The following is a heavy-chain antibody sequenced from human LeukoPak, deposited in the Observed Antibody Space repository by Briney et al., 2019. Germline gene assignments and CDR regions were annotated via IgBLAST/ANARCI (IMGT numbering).Heavy chain of an antibody. Sequence: SETLSLTCTVSGGSISSSSYYWGWIRQPPGKGLEWIGSIYYSGSTYYNPSLKSRVTISVDTSKNQFSLKLSSVTAADTAVYYCARGKSIAVAGDSTLLWGQGTLVTASS. CDR3: ARGKSIAVAGDSTLL. V-gene: IGHV4-39*07. CDR2: IYYSGST. D-gene: IGHD6-19*01. CDR1: GGSISSSSYY. J-gene: IGHJ4*02.